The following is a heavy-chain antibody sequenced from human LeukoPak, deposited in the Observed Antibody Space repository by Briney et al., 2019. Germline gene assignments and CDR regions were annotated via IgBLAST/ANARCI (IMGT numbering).Heavy chain of an antibody. CDR3: ATCRCPEAAFQH. V-gene: IGHV3-30*03. D-gene: IGHD6-19*01. CDR2: ISYDGSNK. J-gene: IGHJ1*01. Sequence: PGGSLRLSCAASGFTFSNYGMHWVRQAPGKGLEWVAVISYDGSNKYYADSVKGRFTISRDNSKNTLYLQMNSLRAEDTAVYYCATCRCPEAAFQHWGQGTLVTVSS. CDR1: GFTFSNYG.